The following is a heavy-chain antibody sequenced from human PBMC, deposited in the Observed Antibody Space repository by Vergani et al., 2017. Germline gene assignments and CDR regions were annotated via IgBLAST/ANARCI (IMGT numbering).Heavy chain of an antibody. V-gene: IGHV1-2*02. D-gene: IGHD3-3*01. CDR2: INPNSGYA. CDR3: ARKNVFLEAGAYIRNGLCF. J-gene: IGHJ6*02. CDR1: GYTFTGYY. Sequence: QVQLVQSGAEVKKSGASVKVSCKASGYTFTGYYMHWVRPAPGQGLEWMGWINPNSGYADFAQKFQGRFTMTRDTSTRTAYMELSNLISEDTAVYYCARKNVFLEAGAYIRNGLCFWGQGTTVTVSS.